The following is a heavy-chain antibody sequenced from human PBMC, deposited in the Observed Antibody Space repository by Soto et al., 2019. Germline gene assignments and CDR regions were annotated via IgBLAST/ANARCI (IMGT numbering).Heavy chain of an antibody. CDR1: GGSFSGYY. J-gene: IGHJ4*02. D-gene: IGHD2-2*01. V-gene: IGHV4-34*01. Sequence: QVQLQQWGAGLLKPSETLPLTCAVYGGSFSGYYWSWIRQPPGKGLEWIGEINHSGSTNYNPSLKSRVTISVDTSKNQFSLKLSSVTAADTAVYYCARDRYCSSTSCYRGFPDYWGQGTLVTVSS. CDR2: INHSGST. CDR3: ARDRYCSSTSCYRGFPDY.